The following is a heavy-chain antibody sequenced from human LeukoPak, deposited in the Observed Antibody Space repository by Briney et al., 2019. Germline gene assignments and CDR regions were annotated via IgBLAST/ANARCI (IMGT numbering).Heavy chain of an antibody. CDR2: IIPIFGTA. J-gene: IGHJ4*02. CDR1: GGTFSSYA. Sequence: ASVKVSCKASGGTFSSYAISWVRQAPGQGLEWMGGIIPIFGTANYAQEFQGRVTITADESTSTAYMELSSLRSEDTAVYYCARDPDSSGSTFDYWGQGTLVTVSS. V-gene: IGHV1-69*13. CDR3: ARDPDSSGSTFDY. D-gene: IGHD3-22*01.